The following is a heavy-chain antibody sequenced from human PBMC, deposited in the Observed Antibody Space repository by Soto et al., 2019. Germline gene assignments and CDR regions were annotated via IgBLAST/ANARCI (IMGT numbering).Heavy chain of an antibody. Sequence: ASVKVSCKASGYTFSGYYIHWVRQAPGQGLEWMGWISPKSGSANLAQRFQGRVTMTRDTSITTAYMELRRLKSDDTAVYYCARGQYYGPAYGMDVWGQGTKVTVSS. CDR1: GYTFSGYY. CDR3: ARGQYYGPAYGMDV. J-gene: IGHJ6*02. D-gene: IGHD3-10*01. V-gene: IGHV1-2*02. CDR2: ISPKSGSA.